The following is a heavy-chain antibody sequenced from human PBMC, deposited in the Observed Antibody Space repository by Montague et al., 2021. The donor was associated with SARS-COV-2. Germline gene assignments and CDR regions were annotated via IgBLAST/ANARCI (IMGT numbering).Heavy chain of an antibody. CDR3: ARDPWRITIFGVVTRYGMDV. Sequence: SETLSLTCAVYGGSFSGHYWNWIRQPPGKGLEWIGYIYYSGSTNYNPSLKSRVTISVDTSKNQFSLKLSSVTAADTAVYYCARDPWRITIFGVVTRYGMDVWGQGTTVTVSS. D-gene: IGHD3-3*01. CDR2: IYYSGST. V-gene: IGHV4-59*11. CDR1: GGSFSGHY. J-gene: IGHJ6*02.